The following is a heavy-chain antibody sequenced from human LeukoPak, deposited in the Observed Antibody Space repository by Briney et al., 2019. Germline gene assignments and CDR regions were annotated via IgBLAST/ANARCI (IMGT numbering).Heavy chain of an antibody. V-gene: IGHV3-30*04. CDR1: GFTFSSYV. D-gene: IGHD3-10*01. CDR2: ISYDGSNE. CDR3: ARSLTMVRAYDY. Sequence: GGSLRLSCAASGFTFSSYVMHWVRQAPGKGLEWVAIISYDGSNEYYADSVKGRFTISRDNSKNTVYLQMNSLRTEDTAVYYCARSLTMVRAYDYWGQGTLVTASS. J-gene: IGHJ4*02.